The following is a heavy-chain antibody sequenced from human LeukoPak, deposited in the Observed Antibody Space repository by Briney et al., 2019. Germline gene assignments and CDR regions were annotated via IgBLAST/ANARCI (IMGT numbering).Heavy chain of an antibody. CDR1: GFTYSSYG. D-gene: IGHD3-22*01. V-gene: IGHV3-30*18. Sequence: GGSLRLSCAASGFTYSSYGMHRVRQAPGKGLEWVAVISYDGSNKYYADSVKGRFTISRDNSKNTLYLQMNSLRAEDTAVYYCANTPAPGGYYDSSGYDAFDIWGQGTMVTVSS. CDR3: ANTPAPGGYYDSSGYDAFDI. J-gene: IGHJ3*02. CDR2: ISYDGSNK.